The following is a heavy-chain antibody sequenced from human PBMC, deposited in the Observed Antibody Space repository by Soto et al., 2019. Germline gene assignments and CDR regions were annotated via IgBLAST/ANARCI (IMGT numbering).Heavy chain of an antibody. V-gene: IGHV1-18*01. Sequence: ASVKVSCKASGYTFTSYGISWVRQAPGQGLEWMGWISAYNGNTNYAQKLQGRVTMTTDTSTSTAYMELRSLRSDDTAVYYCAIHDFWSGYLGGRGFNWGQGTLVTVSS. CDR1: GYTFTSYG. CDR2: ISAYNGNT. J-gene: IGHJ4*02. D-gene: IGHD3-3*01. CDR3: AIHDFWSGYLGGRGFN.